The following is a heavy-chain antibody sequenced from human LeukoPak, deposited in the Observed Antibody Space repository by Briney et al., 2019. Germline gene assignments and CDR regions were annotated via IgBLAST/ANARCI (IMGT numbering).Heavy chain of an antibody. J-gene: IGHJ4*02. D-gene: IGHD6-19*01. Sequence: ASVNVSCKPSGYTFTGYYLHWVRQAPGQALEWMGWINPNIGATMYAQKFQGRVTMTRDTSISTAYMELNSLRSDDTAVYYCARDRVGSGWPRPFYFENWGQGTLVTVSS. CDR3: ARDRVGSGWPRPFYFEN. CDR2: INPNIGAT. V-gene: IGHV1-2*02. CDR1: GYTFTGYY.